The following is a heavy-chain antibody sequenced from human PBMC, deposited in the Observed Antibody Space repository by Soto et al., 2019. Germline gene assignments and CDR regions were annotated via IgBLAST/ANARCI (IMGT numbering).Heavy chain of an antibody. V-gene: IGHV3-30-3*01. D-gene: IGHD6-19*01. CDR1: GFTFSSYA. CDR3: ARVMEAVAGYFDY. Sequence: PGGSLRLSCAASGFTFSSYAMHWVRQAPGKGLEWVAVISYDGSNKYYADSVKGRFTISRDNSKNTLYLQMNSLRAEDTAVYYCARVMEAVAGYFDYWGQGTLVTVSS. CDR2: ISYDGSNK. J-gene: IGHJ4*02.